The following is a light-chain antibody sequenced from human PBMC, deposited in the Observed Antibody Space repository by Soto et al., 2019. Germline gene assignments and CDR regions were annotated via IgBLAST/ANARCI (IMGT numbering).Light chain of an antibody. CDR3: SSYTSSSSL. V-gene: IGLV2-14*01. CDR2: DVC. Sequence: QSALTQPASVSGSPGQSITISCTGTSSDVGGYNYVSWYQQHPGKAPKLMIYDVCNRPSGVSNRFSGSKSGNTASLTISGLQAEDEADYYCSSYTSSSSLFGGGTRSPS. CDR1: SSDVGGYNY. J-gene: IGLJ2*01.